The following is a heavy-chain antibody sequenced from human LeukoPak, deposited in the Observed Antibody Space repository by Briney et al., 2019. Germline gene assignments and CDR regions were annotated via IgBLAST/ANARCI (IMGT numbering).Heavy chain of an antibody. Sequence: GRSLRLSCAASGFTFSSYAMHWVRQAPGKGLEWVAVISYDGSNKYYADSVKGRFTISRDNSKNTLYLQMNSLRAEDTAVYYCARFSDSSSFDYWGQGTLVTVSS. D-gene: IGHD6-13*01. CDR2: ISYDGSNK. J-gene: IGHJ4*02. CDR3: ARFSDSSSFDY. CDR1: GFTFSSYA. V-gene: IGHV3-30-3*01.